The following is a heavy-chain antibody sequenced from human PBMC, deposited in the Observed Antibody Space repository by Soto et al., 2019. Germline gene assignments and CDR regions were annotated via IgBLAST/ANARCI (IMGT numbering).Heavy chain of an antibody. CDR1: GGSISSGNYL. D-gene: IGHD1-7*01. CDR2: IYYSGST. Sequence: QVQLQESGPGLVKPSQTLPLTCTVSGGSISSGNYLWSWIRQHPGKGLEWIGYIYYSGSTYYNPSLESRATISVDTSKNQFSLKLSSVTAADTAMYYCAREVITATDTDAFDIWGQGTMVTVSS. CDR3: AREVITATDTDAFDI. V-gene: IGHV4-31*03. J-gene: IGHJ3*02.